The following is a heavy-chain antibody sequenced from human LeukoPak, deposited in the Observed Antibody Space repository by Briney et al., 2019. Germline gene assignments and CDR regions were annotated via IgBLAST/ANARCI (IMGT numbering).Heavy chain of an antibody. D-gene: IGHD3-22*01. V-gene: IGHV3-23*01. Sequence: PGGSLRLSCAASGFTFSSYAMSWVRQAPGKGLEWVSAISGSGGSTYYADSVKGRFTISRDNSKNTLYLQMNSLRAEDTAVYYCAKDLRDDSSGYYSRIYYYYGMDVWGQGTTVTVSS. CDR3: AKDLRDDSSGYYSRIYYYYGMDV. J-gene: IGHJ6*02. CDR2: ISGSGGST. CDR1: GFTFSSYA.